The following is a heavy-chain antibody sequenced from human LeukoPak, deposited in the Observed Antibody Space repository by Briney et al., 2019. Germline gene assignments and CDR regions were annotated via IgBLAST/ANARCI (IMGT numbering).Heavy chain of an antibody. D-gene: IGHD3-10*01. CDR2: ISYDGSNK. CDR3: AKDRERWFGEPSYGMDV. V-gene: IGHV3-30*18. CDR1: GFTFSSYG. J-gene: IGHJ6*02. Sequence: GRSLRLSCAASGFTFSSYGMHWVRQAPGKGLEWVAVISYDGSNKYYADSVKGRFTISGDNSKNTLYLQMNSLRAEDTAVYYCAKDRERWFGEPSYGMDVWGQGTTVTVSS.